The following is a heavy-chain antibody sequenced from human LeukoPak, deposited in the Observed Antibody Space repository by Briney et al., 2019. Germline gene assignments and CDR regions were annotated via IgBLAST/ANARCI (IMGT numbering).Heavy chain of an antibody. D-gene: IGHD2-2*01. CDR2: ISYDGGNK. CDR1: GFTFSSYA. J-gene: IGHJ4*02. CDR3: ARGQIVVVPAAMYY. Sequence: GGSLRLSCAASGFTFSSYAMHWVRQAPGQGLEWVAVISYDGGNKYYADSVKGRFTISRDNSKNTLYLQMNSLRAEDTAVYYCARGQIVVVPAAMYYWGQGTLVTVSS. V-gene: IGHV3-30-3*01.